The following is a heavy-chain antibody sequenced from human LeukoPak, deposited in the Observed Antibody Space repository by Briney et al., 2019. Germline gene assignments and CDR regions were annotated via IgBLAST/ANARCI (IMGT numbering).Heavy chain of an antibody. D-gene: IGHD2-15*01. V-gene: IGHV3-43*02. Sequence: GGSLRLSCAASGFTFDDYAMHWVRQAPGKGLEWVSLISGDGGSTYYADSVKGRFTISRDNSKNSLYLQMNSLRTKDTALYYCAKAFEDIVVVVADYYFDYWGQGTLVTVPS. CDR1: GFTFDDYA. J-gene: IGHJ4*02. CDR3: AKAFEDIVVVVADYYFDY. CDR2: ISGDGGST.